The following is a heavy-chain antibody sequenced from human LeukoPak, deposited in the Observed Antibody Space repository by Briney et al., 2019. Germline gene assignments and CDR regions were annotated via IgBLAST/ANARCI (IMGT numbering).Heavy chain of an antibody. D-gene: IGHD7-27*01. Sequence: SVQVSFQASGGTFSSYAISWVRQAPGQGLEWMGGIIPIFGTANYAQKFQGRVTITTDESTSTAYMELSSLRSEDTAVYYCARVKTGEYYYYYYMDVWGKGTTVTVSS. V-gene: IGHV1-69*05. CDR1: GGTFSSYA. J-gene: IGHJ6*03. CDR3: ARVKTGEYYYYYYMDV. CDR2: IIPIFGTA.